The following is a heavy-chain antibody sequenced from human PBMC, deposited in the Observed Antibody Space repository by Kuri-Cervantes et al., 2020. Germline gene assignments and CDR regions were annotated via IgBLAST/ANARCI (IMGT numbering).Heavy chain of an antibody. CDR1: GDSMSNYY. J-gene: IGHJ1*01. Sequence: ESLKISCTVSGDSMSNYYWNWFRQPPGKGLEWIGHIYTSGSTDYNPSLKSRVTISIDRSNNQFSLKLTSVTPADTAVYYCARDAFWGQGALVTVSS. CDR3: ARDAF. CDR2: IYTSGST. V-gene: IGHV4-4*09. D-gene: IGHD2-2*01.